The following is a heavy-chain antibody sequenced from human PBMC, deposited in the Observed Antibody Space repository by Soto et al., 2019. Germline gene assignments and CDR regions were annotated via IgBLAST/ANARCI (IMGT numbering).Heavy chain of an antibody. V-gene: IGHV4-59*12. CDR2: IYYSGST. CDR3: WRGWGRVFDF. D-gene: IGHD3-16*01. Sequence: QVQLQESGPGLVKPSETLSLTCTVSGGSISSYYWSWIRQPPGKGLEWIGYIYYSGSTNYNPSLKGRVPHSVNPSKNQFSPKLSSGAAWDNAVYLCWRGWGRVFDFWGQGNLVHVSP. CDR1: GGSISSYY. J-gene: IGHJ4*02.